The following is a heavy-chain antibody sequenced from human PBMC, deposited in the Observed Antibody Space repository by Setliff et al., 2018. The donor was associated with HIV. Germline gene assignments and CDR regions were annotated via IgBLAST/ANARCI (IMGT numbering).Heavy chain of an antibody. Sequence: SETLSLTCTVSGGSISSYYWSWIRQPPGKGLEWIGYIYTSASTNYNPSLKSRVTISVDTSKNQFSLKLSSVTAADTAVYYCAREGVGATPGYFDYWGQGTLVTVS. V-gene: IGHV4-4*08. J-gene: IGHJ4*02. CDR3: AREGVGATPGYFDY. D-gene: IGHD1-26*01. CDR2: IYTSAST. CDR1: GGSISSYY.